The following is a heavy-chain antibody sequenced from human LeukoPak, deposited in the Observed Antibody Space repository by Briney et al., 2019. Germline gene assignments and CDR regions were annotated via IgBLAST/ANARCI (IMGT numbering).Heavy chain of an antibody. CDR3: SLGYCSSTSCYVFDY. Sequence: ASVKVSCKASGYTFTSYGISWVRQAPGQGLEWMGWISAYNGNTNYAQKLQGRVTMTTDTSTSTAYMELRSLRSGDTAVYYCSLGYCSSTSCYVFDYWGQGTLVTVSS. D-gene: IGHD2-2*01. V-gene: IGHV1-18*01. CDR1: GYTFTSYG. J-gene: IGHJ4*02. CDR2: ISAYNGNT.